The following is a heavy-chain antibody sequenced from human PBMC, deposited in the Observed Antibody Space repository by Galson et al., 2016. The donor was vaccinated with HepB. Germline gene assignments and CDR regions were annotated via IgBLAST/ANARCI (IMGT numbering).Heavy chain of an antibody. J-gene: IGHJ3*02. CDR1: GFTFRSRA. CDR2: ISGSGGNT. Sequence: SLRLSCAASGFTFRSRAMTWVRQAPGKGLERVSYISGSGGNTFYADSVRGRFTISRDNSKKTVYLQMNSLRAEDTAEYYCARDSSGYYVEAYDIWGQGTMVTISS. CDR3: ARDSSGYYVEAYDI. V-gene: IGHV3-23*01. D-gene: IGHD3-22*01.